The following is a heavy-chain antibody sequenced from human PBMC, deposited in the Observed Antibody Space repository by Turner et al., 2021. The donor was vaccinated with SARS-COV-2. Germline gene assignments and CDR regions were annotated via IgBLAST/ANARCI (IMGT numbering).Heavy chain of an antibody. CDR2: INPNSGGT. J-gene: IGHJ5*02. V-gene: IGHV1-2*02. CDR3: AREGAPVSSSSMVWFDP. D-gene: IGHD6-6*01. CDR1: GYTFTGYY. Sequence: QVQLVQSGAEVKKPGASVKVSCKASGYTFTGYYMHWVRQAAGQGLEWMGWINPNSGGTNYAQKFQGRVTMTSDTSISTAYMDLSRLRSDDTAVYYCAREGAPVSSSSMVWFDPWGQGTLVTVSS.